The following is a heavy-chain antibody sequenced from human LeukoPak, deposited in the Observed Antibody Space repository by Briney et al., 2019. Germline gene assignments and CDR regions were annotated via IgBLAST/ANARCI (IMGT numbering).Heavy chain of an antibody. V-gene: IGHV3-20*04. J-gene: IGHJ4*02. Sequence: GGSLRLSCAASGFTFDDYGMSWVRQAPGKGLEWVSGINWNGGSTGYADSVKGRFTISRDNAKNSLYLQMNSLRAEDTVLYYCTRAGLYNWNYEGTAYFDYWGQGTLVTVSS. CDR2: INWNGGST. D-gene: IGHD1-7*01. CDR1: GFTFDDYG. CDR3: TRAGLYNWNYEGTAYFDY.